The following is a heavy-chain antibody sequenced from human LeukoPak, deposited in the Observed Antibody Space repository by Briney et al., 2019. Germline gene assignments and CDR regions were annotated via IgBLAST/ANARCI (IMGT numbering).Heavy chain of an antibody. CDR2: IYDSGST. Sequence: SETLSLTCTVSGGSISSSSYYWGWIRQPPGKGLEGIGSIYDSGSTYYNPSLKSRVTISVDTTKNQFSLKLSSVSAADTDVYYCERVMEIFGVVIACYFDYWGQGTLVTVSS. CDR3: ERVMEIFGVVIACYFDY. D-gene: IGHD3-3*01. J-gene: IGHJ4*02. CDR1: GGSISSSSYY. V-gene: IGHV4-39*07.